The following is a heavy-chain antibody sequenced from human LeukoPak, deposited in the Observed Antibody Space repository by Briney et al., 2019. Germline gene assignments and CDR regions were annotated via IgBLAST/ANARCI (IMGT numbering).Heavy chain of an antibody. Sequence: ASVKVSCKASGYTFTSFDINWVRQAPGQGLEWMGWISAYSANTNYAQNLQGRVTVTTDTSTSTAYLELRSLRSDDTAVDYCARGAKWNYYGAFDIWGQGTMVTVYS. V-gene: IGHV1-18*01. CDR1: GYTFTSFD. CDR2: ISAYSANT. D-gene: IGHD1-7*01. CDR3: ARGAKWNYYGAFDI. J-gene: IGHJ3*02.